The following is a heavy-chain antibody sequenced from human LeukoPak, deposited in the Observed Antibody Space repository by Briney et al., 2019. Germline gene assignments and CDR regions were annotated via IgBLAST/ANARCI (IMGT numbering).Heavy chain of an antibody. CDR1: GFTFSSYS. J-gene: IGHJ4*02. D-gene: IGHD5-12*01. CDR3: ARDRNSGYDSSFDY. CDR2: ISSSSSYI. Sequence: GGSLRLSCAASGFTFSSYSMNWVRQAPGKGPEWVSSISSSSSYIYYADSVKGRFTIFRDNAKNSLYLQMDSLRAEDTAVYYCARDRNSGYDSSFDYWGQGTLVTVSS. V-gene: IGHV3-21*01.